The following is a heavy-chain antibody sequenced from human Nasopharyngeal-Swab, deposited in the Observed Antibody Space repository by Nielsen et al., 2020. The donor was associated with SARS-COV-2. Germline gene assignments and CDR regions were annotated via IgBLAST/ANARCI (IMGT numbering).Heavy chain of an antibody. CDR2: IGTAGDT. Sequence: GESLKISCAASGFTFSSYDMHWVRQATGKGLEWVSAIGTAGDTYYPGSVKGRFTISRENAKNSLYLQMNSLRAGDTAVYYCAIVNYDSSGGDAFDIWGQGTMVTASS. D-gene: IGHD3-22*01. J-gene: IGHJ3*02. V-gene: IGHV3-13*01. CDR3: AIVNYDSSGGDAFDI. CDR1: GFTFSSYD.